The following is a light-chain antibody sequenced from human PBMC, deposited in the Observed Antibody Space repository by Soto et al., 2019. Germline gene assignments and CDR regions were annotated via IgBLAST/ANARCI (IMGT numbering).Light chain of an antibody. J-gene: IGKJ1*01. CDR3: QQYNSFPGT. CDR2: KAS. CDR1: QTISSG. Sequence: DIQMTQSPSPLSASVGDRLTITCRARQTISSGLAWYQQKPGKAPKLLIYKASSLESGVPSRFSGSGSGTEFTLTISSLQPDDFATYYCQQYNSFPGTFGQGTKVEIK. V-gene: IGKV1-5*03.